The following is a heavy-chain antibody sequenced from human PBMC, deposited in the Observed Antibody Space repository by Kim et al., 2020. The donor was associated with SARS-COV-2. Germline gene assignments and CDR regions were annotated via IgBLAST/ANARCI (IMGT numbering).Heavy chain of an antibody. J-gene: IGHJ4*02. D-gene: IGHD5-12*01. CDR2: SST. V-gene: IGHV3-74*01. CDR3: ARGLRDFDY. Sequence: SSTRYADSVQGRFTISSDNATNTRYLQMTSLRAEDTAVYYCARGLRDFDYWGQGTLVTVSS.